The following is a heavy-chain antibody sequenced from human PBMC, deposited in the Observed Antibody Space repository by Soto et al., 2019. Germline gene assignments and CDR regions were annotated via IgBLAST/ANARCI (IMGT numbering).Heavy chain of an antibody. J-gene: IGHJ6*02. CDR1: GDSVSSNSAP. Sequence: SQTLSLTCAISGDSVSSNSAPWNWIRQSPSRGLEWLGRTYYRSKWYNDYAVSVKSRITINPDTSKNQFSLQLNSVTPEDTAVYYCARVLRFLEWSPIRSYYTYGMDVWGQGTTVTVSS. CDR3: ARVLRFLEWSPIRSYYTYGMDV. V-gene: IGHV6-1*01. CDR2: TYYRSKWYN. D-gene: IGHD3-3*01.